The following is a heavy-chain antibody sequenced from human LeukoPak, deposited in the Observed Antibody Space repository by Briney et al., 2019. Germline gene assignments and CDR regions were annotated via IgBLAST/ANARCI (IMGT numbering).Heavy chain of an antibody. D-gene: IGHD4-17*01. CDR3: ARGGTTVTTVIDY. CDR1: GFTFSNYW. V-gene: IGHV3-74*01. CDR2: INSDGSDT. J-gene: IGHJ4*02. Sequence: GGSLRLSCSASGFTFSNYWVHWVRQAPGKGLVWVSRINSDGSDTSYADSVKGRFTISRDNAKNTLYLEMNSLTVEDTAVYYCARGGTTVTTVIDYWGQGTLVTVSS.